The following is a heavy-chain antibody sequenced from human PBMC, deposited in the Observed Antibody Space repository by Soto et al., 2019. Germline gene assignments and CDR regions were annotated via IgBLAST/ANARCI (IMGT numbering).Heavy chain of an antibody. Sequence: PGGSLRLSCAASGFTFSSYGMHWVRQAPGKGLEWVAVIWYDGSNKYYADSVKGRFTISRDNSKNTLYLQMNSLRAEDTAVYYCARDTRIYDGSSWSDPPPLLHGGQGTLVTVSS. CDR3: ARDTRIYDGSSWSDPPPLLH. J-gene: IGHJ1*01. CDR2: IWYDGSNK. V-gene: IGHV3-33*01. D-gene: IGHD6-13*01. CDR1: GFTFSSYG.